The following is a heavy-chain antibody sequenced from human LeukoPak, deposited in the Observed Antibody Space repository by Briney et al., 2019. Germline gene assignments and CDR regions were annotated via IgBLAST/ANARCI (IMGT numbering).Heavy chain of an antibody. J-gene: IGHJ4*02. Sequence: SGGSLRLSCAASAFTFSNYWMSWVRQAPGKGLEWVSSISSSSSYIYYADSVKGRFTISRDNAKNSLYLQMNSLRAEDTAVYYCARADTADYWGQGTLVTVSS. CDR2: ISSSSSYI. V-gene: IGHV3-21*01. CDR1: AFTFSNYW. D-gene: IGHD5-18*01. CDR3: ARADTADY.